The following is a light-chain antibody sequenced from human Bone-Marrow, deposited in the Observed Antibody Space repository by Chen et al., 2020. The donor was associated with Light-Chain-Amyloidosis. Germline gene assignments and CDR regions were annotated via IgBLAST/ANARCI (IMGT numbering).Light chain of an antibody. CDR1: QSISASY. Sequence: VVLTQSTGTLSLSPGERATLSCRTSQSISASYLAWYQHKTGQAPRLLMYDASTRATGIPDRFSGSGSGTDFTLSISRLEPEDFAVYYCQHCGHSPKTFGQGTKVEIK. J-gene: IGKJ1*01. CDR3: QHCGHSPKT. V-gene: IGKV3-20*01. CDR2: DAS.